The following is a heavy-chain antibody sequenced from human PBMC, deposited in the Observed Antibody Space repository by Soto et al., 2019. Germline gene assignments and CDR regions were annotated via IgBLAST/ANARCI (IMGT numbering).Heavy chain of an antibody. CDR1: GGTFSSYT. J-gene: IGHJ4*02. V-gene: IGHV1-8*02. CDR2: INPNSGNI. D-gene: IGHD3-10*01. CDR3: ARGRASGSYYLLDY. Sequence: AAVKVSCKASGGTFSSYTINWVRQATGHGLEWMGWINPNSGNIGYAQKFQGRVTMTRDTAIRTAYMEVSRVRSDDTAVYYCARGRASGSYYLLDYWGQGTLVTVSS.